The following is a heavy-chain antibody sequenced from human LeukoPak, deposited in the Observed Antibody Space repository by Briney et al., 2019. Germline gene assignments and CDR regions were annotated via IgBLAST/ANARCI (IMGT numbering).Heavy chain of an antibody. CDR2: MNPNSGNT. CDR3: ARAPSIAARPSYYYYMDV. D-gene: IGHD6-6*01. CDR1: GYTFTSYD. J-gene: IGHJ6*03. V-gene: IGHV1-8*01. Sequence: AASVKVSCKASGYTFTSYDINWVRQATGQGLEWMGWMNPNSGNTGHAQKFQGRVIMTRNTSISTAYMEPSSLRSEDTAVYYCARAPSIAARPSYYYYMDVWGKGTTVTVSS.